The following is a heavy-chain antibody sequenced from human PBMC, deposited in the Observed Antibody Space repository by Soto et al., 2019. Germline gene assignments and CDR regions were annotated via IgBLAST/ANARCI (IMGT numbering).Heavy chain of an antibody. Sequence: EVQLVESGGGLVQPGGSLRLSGAASGFTLSGRSRPGVRQAPGKGLVWVSGIDNAGTDSTYAAAVKGRFTSSRDNAKNMLYLQMNSLRVEDTAVYYCARGWFGPDVWGKGTTVTVSS. V-gene: IGHV3-74*01. CDR1: GFTLSGRS. D-gene: IGHD3-10*01. CDR2: IDNAGTDS. CDR3: ARGWFGPDV. J-gene: IGHJ6*04.